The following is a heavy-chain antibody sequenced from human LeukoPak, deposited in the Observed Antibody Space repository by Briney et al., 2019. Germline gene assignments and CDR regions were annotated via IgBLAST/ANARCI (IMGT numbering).Heavy chain of an antibody. D-gene: IGHD6-13*01. V-gene: IGHV4-34*01. CDR1: GGSFSGYY. J-gene: IGHJ6*03. CDR3: ARVSSSRIYYYYYYYMDV. Sequence: PSETLSLTCAVYGGSFSGYYWSWIRQPPGKGLEWIGEINHSGSTNYNPSLKSRVTISVDTSKNQFSLKLSSVTAADTAVYYCARVSSSRIYYYYYYYMDVWGKGTTVTVSS. CDR2: INHSGST.